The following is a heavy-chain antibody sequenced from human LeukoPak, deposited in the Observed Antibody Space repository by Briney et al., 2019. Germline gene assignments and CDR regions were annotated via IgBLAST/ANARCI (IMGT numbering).Heavy chain of an antibody. V-gene: IGHV3-21*01. CDR3: ARESDDYGGNSEWYFDL. J-gene: IGHJ2*01. Sequence: GGSLRLSCAASGVTFSSYSMNWGRQAPGKGLEWVSAISSSSSYIYYADSVQGRFTISRDNAKNSLYLQMNSLRAEATAVYYCARESDDYGGNSEWYFDLWGRGTLVTVSS. CDR1: GVTFSSYS. D-gene: IGHD4-23*01. CDR2: ISSSSSYI.